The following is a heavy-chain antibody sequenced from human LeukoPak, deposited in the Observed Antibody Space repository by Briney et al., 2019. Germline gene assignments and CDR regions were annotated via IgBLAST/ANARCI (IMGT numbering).Heavy chain of an antibody. Sequence: GGSLRLSCAASGFTFSSYSMSWVRQARGKGLEWVSSISSSSSYIYYADSVKGRFTISRDNAKNSLYLQMNSLRAEDTAVYYCARVRGGQWLAYYYYGMDVWGQGATVTVSS. D-gene: IGHD6-19*01. CDR2: ISSSSSYI. V-gene: IGHV3-21*01. CDR3: ARVRGGQWLAYYYYGMDV. J-gene: IGHJ6*02. CDR1: GFTFSSYS.